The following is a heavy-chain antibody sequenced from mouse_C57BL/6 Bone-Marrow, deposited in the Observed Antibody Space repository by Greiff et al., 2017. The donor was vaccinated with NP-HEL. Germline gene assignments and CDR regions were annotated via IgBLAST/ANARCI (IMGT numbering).Heavy chain of an antibody. CDR3: ARVYYYGSSYVDYFDY. V-gene: IGHV14-2*01. J-gene: IGHJ2*01. CDR1: GFNIKDYY. D-gene: IGHD1-1*01. Sequence: EVQLQQPGAELVKPGASVKLSCTASGFNIKDYYMHWVKQRTEQGLEWIGRIDPEDGETKYAPKFQGKATITADTSSNTAYLQLSSLTSEDTAVYYGARVYYYGSSYVDYFDYWGQGTTLTVSS. CDR2: IDPEDGET.